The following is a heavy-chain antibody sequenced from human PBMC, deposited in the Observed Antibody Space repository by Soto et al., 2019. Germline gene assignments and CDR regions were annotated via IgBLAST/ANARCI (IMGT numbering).Heavy chain of an antibody. J-gene: IGHJ6*02. CDR1: GYTFTSYY. CDR2: INPSDGDT. CDR3: AKFRVSFVMDV. V-gene: IGHV1-46*01. Sequence: QVQLVQSGAEVKKPGASVKVSCKASGYTFTSYYMHWVRQAPGQGLEWLGIINPSDGDTSNPQKSQCRVSMTRDTSTRTVYMELISLRSDDTAVYYCAKFRVSFVMDVWGQGTTVTVSS.